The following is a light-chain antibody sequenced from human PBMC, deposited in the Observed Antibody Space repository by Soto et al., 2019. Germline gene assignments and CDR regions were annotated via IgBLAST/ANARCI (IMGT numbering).Light chain of an antibody. Sequence: IVFTQSPATLSLTPGERATLSCRASQSVSSYLAWYQQKPGQAPRLLIYDASNRATGIPARFSGSGSGTDFTLTISSLEPEDFAVYYCPQRSNRLGPFGQGTKVDI. CDR1: QSVSSY. CDR2: DAS. J-gene: IGKJ1*01. V-gene: IGKV3-11*01. CDR3: PQRSNRLGP.